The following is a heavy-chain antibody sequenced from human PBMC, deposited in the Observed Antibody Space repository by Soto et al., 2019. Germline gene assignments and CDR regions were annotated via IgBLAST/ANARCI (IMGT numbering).Heavy chain of an antibody. CDR1: GGSVSSGNYY. CDR3: ARGGYSSSWYHPYFDY. CDR2: IYYTGST. J-gene: IGHJ4*02. D-gene: IGHD6-13*01. V-gene: IGHV4-61*01. Sequence: PSETLSLTCTVSGGSVSSGNYYWSWIRQPPGKGLEWIGFIYYTGSTSYKPSLKSRVTISMDTSKNQFSLKLSSVTAADTAVYYCARGGYSSSWYHPYFDYWGQGTLVTVSS.